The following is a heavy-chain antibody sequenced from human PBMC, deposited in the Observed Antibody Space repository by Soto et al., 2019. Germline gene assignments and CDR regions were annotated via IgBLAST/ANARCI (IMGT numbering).Heavy chain of an antibody. J-gene: IGHJ4*02. CDR1: GFIFSNYE. CDR2: ISGDGDTI. Sequence: LRLSCAASGFIFSNYEMHWVRQAPGKGLEWVSSISGDGDTIYNADSVRGRFTVSRDNAKKSLYLQMNRLRAEDTDLYYCARDLGSGKFDYWGQGTLVTVSS. D-gene: IGHD1-26*01. V-gene: IGHV3-48*03. CDR3: ARDLGSGKFDY.